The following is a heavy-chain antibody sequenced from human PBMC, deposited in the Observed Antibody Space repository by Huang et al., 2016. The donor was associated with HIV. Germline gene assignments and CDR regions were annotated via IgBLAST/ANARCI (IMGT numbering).Heavy chain of an antibody. Sequence: QVQLVESGGGVVQPGRSLRLSCAASGFTFSSYGMHWVRQAQGKGLGWVAVIWYEGSNKYYADSVKGRFTISRDNSKNTLYLQMNSLKTEDTAVYYCALKGDSSGWEYFRHWGQGTLVTVSS. D-gene: IGHD6-19*01. CDR2: IWYEGSNK. CDR1: GFTFSSYG. V-gene: IGHV3-33*08. J-gene: IGHJ1*01. CDR3: ALKGDSSGWEYFRH.